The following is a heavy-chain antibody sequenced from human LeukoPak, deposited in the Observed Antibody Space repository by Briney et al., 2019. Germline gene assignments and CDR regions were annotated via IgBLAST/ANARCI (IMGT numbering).Heavy chain of an antibody. CDR1: GCSITSHY. CDR2: MFYSGRT. V-gene: IGHV4-59*08. J-gene: IGHJ4*02. D-gene: IGHD3-10*01. Sequence: SETLSLTCTISGCSITSHYWSWIRQAPGKGLEWIAYMFYSGRTEYNPSLKSRVTISVDTSRNQVSLKVNSVTAADTAVYYCARRAGSLVYYFDSWGQGTLVTVSS. CDR3: ARRAGSLVYYFDS.